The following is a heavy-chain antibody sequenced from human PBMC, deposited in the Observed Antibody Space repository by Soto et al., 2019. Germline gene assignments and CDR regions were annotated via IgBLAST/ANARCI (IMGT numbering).Heavy chain of an antibody. Sequence: GESLKISCKGSGYSFTSYWIGWVRQMPGKGLEWMGIIYPGDSDTRYSPSFQGQVTISADKSISTAYLQWSSLKASDTAMYYCARGQLGGGSSSSYFDYWGQGTLVTVSP. CDR3: ARGQLGGGSSSSYFDY. D-gene: IGHD6-6*01. CDR1: GYSFTSYW. CDR2: IYPGDSDT. V-gene: IGHV5-51*01. J-gene: IGHJ4*02.